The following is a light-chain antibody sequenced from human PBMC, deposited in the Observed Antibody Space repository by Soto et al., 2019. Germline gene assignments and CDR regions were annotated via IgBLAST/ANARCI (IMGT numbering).Light chain of an antibody. J-gene: IGLJ3*02. CDR1: NSDIGAYHY. CDR2: DVN. V-gene: IGLV2-14*03. CDR3: SSFTSSATLV. Sequence: QSVLTQPASVSGSPGQSITIFCAGSNSDIGAYHYVSWYQQHPGEAPRLIIYDVNYRPSGVSHRFSGSKSDNTASLTISGLQAEDEADYHCSSFTSSATLVFGGGTKVTVL.